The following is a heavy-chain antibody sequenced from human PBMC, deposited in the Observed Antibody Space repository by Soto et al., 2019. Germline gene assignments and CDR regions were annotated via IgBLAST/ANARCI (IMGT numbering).Heavy chain of an antibody. J-gene: IGHJ4*02. D-gene: IGHD3-16*01. Sequence: SETLSLTCTVSGGSISSSSYYWGWIRQPPGKGLEWIGSIYYSGSTYYNPSLKSRVTISVDTSKNQFSLKLSSVTAADTAVYYCARRLRLGGYYFDYWGQGTLVTVSS. CDR3: ARRLRLGGYYFDY. CDR1: GGSISSSSYY. CDR2: IYYSGST. V-gene: IGHV4-39*01.